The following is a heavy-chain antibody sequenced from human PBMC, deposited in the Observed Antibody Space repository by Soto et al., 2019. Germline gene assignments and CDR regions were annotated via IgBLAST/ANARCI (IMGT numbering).Heavy chain of an antibody. J-gene: IGHJ6*02. CDR3: AKDQEKYSSSEFHYYYGMDV. D-gene: IGHD6-6*01. CDR1: GFTFSSYA. Sequence: GGSLRLSCAASGFTFSSYAMSWVRQAPGKGLEWVSAISGSGGSTYYADSVKGRFTISRDNSKNTLYLQMNSLRAEDTAAYYCAKDQEKYSSSEFHYYYGMDVWGQGTTVTVSS. CDR2: ISGSGGST. V-gene: IGHV3-23*01.